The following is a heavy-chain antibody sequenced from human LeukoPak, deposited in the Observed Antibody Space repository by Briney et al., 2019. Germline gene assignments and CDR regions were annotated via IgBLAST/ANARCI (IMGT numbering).Heavy chain of an antibody. V-gene: IGHV4-39*01. CDR1: GGAIISDNFY. J-gene: IGHJ4*02. CDR2: SNYSGTT. Sequence: SEALSLTCTVSGGAIISDNFYWGWVRQPPGKGLEWVGSSNYSGTTYYNPSLRSRVSITVDTSRTQFFLTLNSVTAADTAVYYCGRLFDSWGQGILVTVSS. CDR3: GRLFDS.